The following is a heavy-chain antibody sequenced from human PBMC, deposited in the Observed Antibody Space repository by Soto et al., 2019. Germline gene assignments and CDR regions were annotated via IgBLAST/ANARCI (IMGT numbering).Heavy chain of an antibody. CDR1: GYTFSGFY. Sequence: ASVKVSCKASGYTFSGFYMHWVRQAPGQGLEWMGWINPNSGGTKSAEKFQGRVTITADESTSTAYMELSSLRSEDTAVYYCAGRHDYYDSSGYYPHFDYWGQGTLVTVSS. CDR2: INPNSGGT. D-gene: IGHD3-22*01. V-gene: IGHV1-2*02. CDR3: AGRHDYYDSSGYYPHFDY. J-gene: IGHJ4*02.